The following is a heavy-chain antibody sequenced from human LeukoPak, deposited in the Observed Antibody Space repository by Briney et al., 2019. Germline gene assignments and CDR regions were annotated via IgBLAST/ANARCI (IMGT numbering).Heavy chain of an antibody. V-gene: IGHV3-11*01. CDR1: GFTFSDYY. CDR3: AADGAGFDT. D-gene: IGHD5-24*01. Sequence: GGSLRLSCAASGFTFSDYYMRWIRQAPGKGLEWLSYINIGGTNTHYADSVKGRFTISRDNAKKSLYLEMNNLRADDTAVYHCAADGAGFDTWGQGVLVTVSS. J-gene: IGHJ5*02. CDR2: INIGGTNT.